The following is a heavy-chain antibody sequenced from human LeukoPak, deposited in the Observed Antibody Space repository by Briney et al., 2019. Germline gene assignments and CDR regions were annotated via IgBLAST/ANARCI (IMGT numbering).Heavy chain of an antibody. J-gene: IGHJ4*02. CDR2: ISWNNDNR. D-gene: IGHD3-3*01. CDR3: AKDMVGSGGSGSGFDS. V-gene: IGHV3-9*01. Sequence: PGGSLRLSCAASGFTFDDYAMHWVRQAPGKGLEWVSGISWNNDNRGYADSVKGRFTISRDNAKNSLYLQMNSLRAEDTALYYCAKDMVGSGGSGSGFDSWSQGTLVTVSS. CDR1: GFTFDDYA.